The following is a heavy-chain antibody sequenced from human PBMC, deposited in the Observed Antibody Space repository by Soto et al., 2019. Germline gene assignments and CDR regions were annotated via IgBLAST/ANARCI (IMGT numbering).Heavy chain of an antibody. CDR1: GYTFTNFG. CDR2: ISAYTDTP. Sequence: ASVKVSCNASGYTFTNFGFTLVRRAPGQGLEWMGWISAYTDTPNYAQKFQGRVTMTIDTSTSTAYMDLRSLTSDDTAVYYCARVIPGVEAWFDPWGQGTLVTVSS. D-gene: IGHD2-2*01. CDR3: ARVIPGVEAWFDP. V-gene: IGHV1-18*01. J-gene: IGHJ5*02.